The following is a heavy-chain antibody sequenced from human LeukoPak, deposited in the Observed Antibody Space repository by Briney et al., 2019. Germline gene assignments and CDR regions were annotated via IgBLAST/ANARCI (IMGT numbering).Heavy chain of an antibody. CDR2: INHSGST. D-gene: IGHD2-2*01. CDR1: GGSFSGYY. V-gene: IGHV4-34*01. CDR3: AKLTCSSTFCPLDY. J-gene: IGHJ4*02. Sequence: SETLSLTCAVYGGSFSGYYWSWIRQPPGKGLEWIGEINHSGSTNYNPSLKSRVTISVDTSKNQFSLRLTSVAAADTALYYCAKLTCSSTFCPLDYWGQGTLVTVSS.